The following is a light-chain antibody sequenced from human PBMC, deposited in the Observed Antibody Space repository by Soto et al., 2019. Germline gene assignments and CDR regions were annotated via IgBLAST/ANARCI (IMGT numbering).Light chain of an antibody. J-gene: IGLJ1*01. Sequence: VLTQSSSASASLGSSVSLTCTLSSGHSSYIIAWHQQQPGKAPRYLMKLEGSGSYNKGSGVPDRFSGSSSGADRYLTISNLQFEDEADYYCETWDSNTYVFGTGIKVTVL. CDR3: ETWDSNTYV. CDR1: SGHSSYI. V-gene: IGLV4-60*02. CDR2: LEGSGSY.